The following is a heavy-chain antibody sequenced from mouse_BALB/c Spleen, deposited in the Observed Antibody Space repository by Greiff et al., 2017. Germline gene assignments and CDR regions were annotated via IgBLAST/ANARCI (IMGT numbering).Heavy chain of an antibody. V-gene: IGHV1S81*02. Sequence: QVQLKQSGAELVKPGASVKLSCKASGYTFTSYYMYWVKQRPGQGLEWIGEINPSNGGTNFNEKFKSKATLTVDKSSSTAYMQLSSLTSEDSAVYYCTRGLLRRYAMDYWGQGTSVTVSS. CDR2: INPSNGGT. D-gene: IGHD2-3*01. CDR1: GYTFTSYY. J-gene: IGHJ4*01. CDR3: TRGLLRRYAMDY.